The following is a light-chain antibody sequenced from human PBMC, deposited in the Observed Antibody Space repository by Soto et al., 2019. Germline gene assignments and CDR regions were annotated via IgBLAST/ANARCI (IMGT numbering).Light chain of an antibody. V-gene: IGKV3-20*01. CDR3: QQCGSSRT. Sequence: LTTSPGTPCLSQAQGVTPSCMASRSVGSRYLAWYQQKPRSAPRRLIDGASSRARGIQNRFSSRCSGADFTITIKRLAHEDFAVYYCQQCGSSRTFGQGTKVDIK. J-gene: IGKJ1*01. CDR2: GAS. CDR1: RSVGSRY.